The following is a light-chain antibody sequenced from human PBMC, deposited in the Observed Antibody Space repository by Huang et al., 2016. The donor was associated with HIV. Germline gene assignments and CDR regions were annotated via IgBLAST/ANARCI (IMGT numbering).Light chain of an antibody. CDR3: QHRSNWPPYT. CDR2: DAS. J-gene: IGKJ2*01. V-gene: IGKV3-11*01. CDR1: QSVGTY. Sequence: EIVLTQSPATLSLSPGERATPSCRASQSVGTYLAWFQHKPGQAPSLLIYDASSRATGIPARFSGTGSGTDFTLTITSLEPEDFAVYYCQHRSNWPPYTFGQGTKLEIK.